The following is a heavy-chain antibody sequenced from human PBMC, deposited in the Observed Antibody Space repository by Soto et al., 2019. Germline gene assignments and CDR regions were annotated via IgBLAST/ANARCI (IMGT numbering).Heavy chain of an antibody. J-gene: IGHJ4*02. CDR1: GFTFRRNA. D-gene: IGHD6-13*01. CDR3: AKGYREYSSSWFDY. CDR2: MSGSGGST. Sequence: VGTLRLSCTTSGFTFRRNATTWVRQAPGKGLEWVPVMSGSGGSTYYADSVTGRFTISRDNSKNTLYLQMNSLRAEDTAVYYCAKGYREYSSSWFDYWGQGTLVTVSS. V-gene: IGHV3-23*01.